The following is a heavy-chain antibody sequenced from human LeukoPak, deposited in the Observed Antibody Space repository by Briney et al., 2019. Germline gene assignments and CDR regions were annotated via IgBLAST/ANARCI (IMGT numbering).Heavy chain of an antibody. CDR3: AKRRGLELLYYYYMDV. CDR1: GFTFNSYG. J-gene: IGHJ6*03. D-gene: IGHD1-7*01. V-gene: IGHV3-30*02. Sequence: GGSLRLSCAASGFTFNSYGIHWVRQAPGKGLEWVAFIRFDGSNNYYADSVKGRFTISRDNSKNTLYLQMNSLRAEDTAVYYCAKRRGLELLYYYYMDVWGKGTTVTVSS. CDR2: IRFDGSNN.